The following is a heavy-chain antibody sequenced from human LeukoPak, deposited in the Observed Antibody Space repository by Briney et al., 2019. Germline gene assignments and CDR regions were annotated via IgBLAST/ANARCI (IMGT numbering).Heavy chain of an antibody. J-gene: IGHJ4*02. D-gene: IGHD6-19*01. CDR3: SKGRTVTGTLALDY. CDR1: GFTFSNYA. Sequence: GGSLRLSCAASGFTFSNYAMTWVRQAPGEGLEWVSAISGTSDNTYYADSVRGRFTISRDNSKNTLYLQVNSLRAEDTAIYYCSKGRTVTGTLALDYWGQGTLVTVSS. V-gene: IGHV3-23*01. CDR2: ISGTSDNT.